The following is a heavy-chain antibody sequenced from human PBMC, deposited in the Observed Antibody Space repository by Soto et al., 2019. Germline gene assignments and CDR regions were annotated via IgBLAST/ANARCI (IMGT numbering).Heavy chain of an antibody. V-gene: IGHV4-38-2*01. CDR2: IYHSGDT. CDR3: PRARIVVAGTIVEY. J-gene: IGHJ4*02. D-gene: IGHD6-19*01. CDR1: GYSLTSGYY. Sequence: SETLSLTCAVSGYSLTSGYYCGWIRQPPGKGLEWIGSIYHSGDTYYNPSLKSRVTISVDTSKNHFSLKLTSVTAADTAVYYCPRARIVVAGTIVEYWGQGTLVTV.